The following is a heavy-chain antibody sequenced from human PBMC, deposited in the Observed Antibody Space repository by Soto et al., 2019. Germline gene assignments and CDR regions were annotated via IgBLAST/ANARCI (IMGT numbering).Heavy chain of an antibody. CDR3: AKAYTMVRGVNNWFDP. J-gene: IGHJ5*02. D-gene: IGHD3-10*01. CDR1: GFTFSSYA. V-gene: IGHV3-23*01. Sequence: GGSLRLSCAASGFTFSSYAMSWVRQAPGKGLEWVSAISGSGGSTYYADSVKGRFTISRDNSKNTLYLQMNSLRAEDTAVYYCAKAYTMVRGVNNWFDPWGQGTLVTVSS. CDR2: ISGSGGST.